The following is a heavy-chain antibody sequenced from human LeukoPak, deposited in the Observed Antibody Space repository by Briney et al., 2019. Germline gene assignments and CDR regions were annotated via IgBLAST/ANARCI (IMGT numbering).Heavy chain of an antibody. Sequence: SETLSLTCTVSGDSISSSNNYRGWLRQPPGKGLEWIGSIYYSGTTYYKPSLKSRVTISVDTSKNQFSLKLTSVTAADTAVYYCGREQTPFDYWGQGTLVTVSS. CDR1: GDSISSSNNY. D-gene: IGHD4-23*01. J-gene: IGHJ4*02. CDR2: IYYSGTT. CDR3: GREQTPFDY. V-gene: IGHV4-39*02.